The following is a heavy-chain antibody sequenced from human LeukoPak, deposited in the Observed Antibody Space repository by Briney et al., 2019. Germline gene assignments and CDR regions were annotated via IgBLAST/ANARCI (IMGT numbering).Heavy chain of an antibody. CDR3: AREGGPIPYYFDY. CDR1: GGSISSYY. CDR2: IHYSGST. V-gene: IGHV4-59*01. D-gene: IGHD2-21*01. J-gene: IGHJ4*02. Sequence: SETLSLTCTVSGGSISSYYWSWIRQPPGKGLEWIGYIHYSGSTNYNPSLKSRVTISVDTSKNQFSLKLSSVTAADTAVYYCAREGGPIPYYFDYWGQGTLVTVSS.